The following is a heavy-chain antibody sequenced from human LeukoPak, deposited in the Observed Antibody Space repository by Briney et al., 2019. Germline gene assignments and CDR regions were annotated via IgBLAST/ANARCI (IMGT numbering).Heavy chain of an antibody. J-gene: IGHJ4*02. CDR3: AREFMGVYFDY. CDR1: GFXFSSYS. V-gene: IGHV3-21*01. CDR2: ISSSSSFI. D-gene: IGHD3-16*01. Sequence: GGSLRLFCAASGFXFSSYSIKWVRQAPGKGLEWVSSISSSSSFIYYADSMKGRFTISRDNAKNSLYLQMNSLRAEDTAVYYCAREFMGVYFDYWGQGTLVTVSS.